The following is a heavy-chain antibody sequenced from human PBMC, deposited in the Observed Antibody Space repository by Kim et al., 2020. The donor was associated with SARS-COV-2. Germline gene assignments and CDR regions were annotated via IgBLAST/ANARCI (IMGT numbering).Heavy chain of an antibody. V-gene: IGHV3-7*03. CDR2: IKQDGSET. D-gene: IGHD1-7*01. CDR3: ARGTSNWNYLYYYGMEV. Sequence: GGSLRLSCAVSGFTFSRYWMSWVRQAPGKGLEWVANIKQDGSETYYVDSVKGRFTISRDNDKNSVYLQMNSLTVEDTALYYCARGTSNWNYLYYYGMEV. J-gene: IGHJ6*01. CDR1: GFTFSRYW.